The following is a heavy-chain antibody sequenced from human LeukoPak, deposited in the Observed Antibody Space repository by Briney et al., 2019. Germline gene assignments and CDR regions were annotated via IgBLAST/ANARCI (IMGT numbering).Heavy chain of an antibody. D-gene: IGHD6-13*01. V-gene: IGHV4-59*08. CDR2: IFYSGIT. J-gene: IGHJ5*02. CDR3: ARYSSSVLAAGGTSRWFDP. Sequence: SETLSLTCTVSGGSISSYYWSWIRQPPGKGLEWIGYIFYSGITNYNPSLKSRVTISIDTSKNQFSLRLSSVTAADTAIYYCARYSSSVLAAGGTSRWFDPWGQGTLVTVSS. CDR1: GGSISSYY.